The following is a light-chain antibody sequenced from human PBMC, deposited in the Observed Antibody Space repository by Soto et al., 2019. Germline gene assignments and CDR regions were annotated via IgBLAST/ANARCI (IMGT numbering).Light chain of an antibody. J-gene: IGLJ3*02. CDR1: SSDVGAYNY. CDR3: SSYTTSRSGV. Sequence: QSALTQPASVSGTPGQSITISCTGTSSDVGAYNYVSWFQQYPGKGPKLIIYEVSNRPSGVSNRFSGSKSGNAASLTISGLQAEDETDYYCSSYTTSRSGVFGGGTKVTVL. V-gene: IGLV2-14*01. CDR2: EVS.